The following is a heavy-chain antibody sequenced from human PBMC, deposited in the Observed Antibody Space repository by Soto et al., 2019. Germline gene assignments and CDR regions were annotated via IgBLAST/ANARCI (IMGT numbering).Heavy chain of an antibody. V-gene: IGHV3-23*01. CDR1: GFTFSSYA. CDR3: AKYEFPTLIVGATVGFQH. D-gene: IGHD1-26*01. CDR2: ISGSGGST. J-gene: IGHJ1*01. Sequence: HPGGSLRLSCAASGFTFSSYAMSWVRQAPGKGLEWVSAISGSGGSTYYADSVKGRFTISRDNSKNTLYLQMNSLRAEDTAVYYCAKYEFPTLIVGATVGFQHWGQGTLVTVSS.